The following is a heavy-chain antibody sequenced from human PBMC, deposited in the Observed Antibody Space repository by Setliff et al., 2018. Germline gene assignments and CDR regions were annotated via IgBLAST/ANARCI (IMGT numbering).Heavy chain of an antibody. Sequence: SETLSLTCAVYGESFSGYYWSWIRQPPGKGLEWIGEINHSGSTSYNPSLKSRVTISVDTSKKQFSLNLRSVTAADTAVYYCARDLGHGGDSDYWGQGILVTVSS. CDR2: INHSGST. D-gene: IGHD2-21*02. V-gene: IGHV4-34*01. J-gene: IGHJ4*02. CDR1: GESFSGYY. CDR3: ARDLGHGGDSDY.